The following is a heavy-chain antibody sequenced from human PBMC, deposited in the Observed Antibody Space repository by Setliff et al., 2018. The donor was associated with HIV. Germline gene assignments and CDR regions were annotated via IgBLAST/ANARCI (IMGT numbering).Heavy chain of an antibody. CDR3: AREGLWFGDRGYYMDV. J-gene: IGHJ6*03. CDR2: MNPNSGNT. V-gene: IGHV1-18*01. D-gene: IGHD3-10*01. Sequence: ASVKVSCKASGYTFTSYGISCVRQAPGQGLEWMGWMNPNSGNTGYAQKFQGRVTMTTDTSTSTAYMELRSLISDDTAVYYCAREGLWFGDRGYYMDVWGTGTAVTVSS. CDR1: GYTFTSYG.